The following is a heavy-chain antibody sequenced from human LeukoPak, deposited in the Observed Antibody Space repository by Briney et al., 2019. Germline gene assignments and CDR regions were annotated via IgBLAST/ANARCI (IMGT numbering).Heavy chain of an antibody. CDR1: GFTFSSYS. D-gene: IGHD2-15*01. J-gene: IGHJ4*02. CDR3: TRDLEVAAAVLDY. CDR2: ISSSSSYI. V-gene: IGHV3-21*01. Sequence: GGSLRLSCAASGFTFSSYSMNWVRQAPGKGLEWVSSISSSSSYIYYADSVKGRFTISRDNAKNSLYLQMNSLRAEDTAVYYCTRDLEVAAAVLDYWGQGTLVTVSS.